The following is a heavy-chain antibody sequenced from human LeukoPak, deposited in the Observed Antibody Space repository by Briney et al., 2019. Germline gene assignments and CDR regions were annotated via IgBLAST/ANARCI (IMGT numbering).Heavy chain of an antibody. J-gene: IGHJ4*02. V-gene: IGHV3-30*18. D-gene: IGHD3-10*01. CDR3: AKSSGSLSRVVTRAYFDY. CDR2: ISYDGSNK. CDR1: GFTFSSYG. Sequence: PGGSLRLSCAASGFTFSSYGMHWVRQAPGKGLEWVAVISYDGSNKYYADSVKGRFTISRDNSKNTLYLQMNSLRAEDTAVYYCAKSSGSLSRVVTRAYFDYWGQGTLVTVSS.